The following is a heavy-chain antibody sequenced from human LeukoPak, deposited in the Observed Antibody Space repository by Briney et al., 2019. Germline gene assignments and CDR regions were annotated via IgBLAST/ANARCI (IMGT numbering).Heavy chain of an antibody. V-gene: IGHV1-2*02. D-gene: IGHD3-22*01. CDR1: GYIFTGYY. CDR2: IKPNSGGT. Sequence: ASVKVSCKASGYIFTGYYMHWVRQAPGQGLEWMGWIKPNSGGTSYARKFQGRVTMTRDTSISTAYMDLSSLRSDDTAVYYCARDGHDSSGYYPDFWGQGTLVTVSS. CDR3: ARDGHDSSGYYPDF. J-gene: IGHJ4*02.